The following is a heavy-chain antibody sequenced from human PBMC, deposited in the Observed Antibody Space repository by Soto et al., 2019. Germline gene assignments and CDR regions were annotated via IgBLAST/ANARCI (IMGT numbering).Heavy chain of an antibody. CDR2: VRGGATT. CDR3: ATVAWYCSDIGCMW. V-gene: IGHV3-23*01. CDR1: GFTFSGHD. J-gene: IGHJ4*02. Sequence: GGSLRLSCAASGFTFSGHDMSWVRQAPGKRLEWVSAVRGGATTYYADSVKGRFTISRDNSKNTLYLRLNSLRAEDTAVYYCATVAWYCSDIGCMWWGQGIPLTVSS. D-gene: IGHD2-15*01.